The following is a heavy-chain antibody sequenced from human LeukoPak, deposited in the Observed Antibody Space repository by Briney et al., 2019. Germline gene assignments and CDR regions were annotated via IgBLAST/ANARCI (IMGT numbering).Heavy chain of an antibody. V-gene: IGHV4-39*07. CDR1: GGSISSSSYY. Sequence: PSETLSLTCTVSGGSISSSSYYWGWIRQPPGKGLEWIGSIYYSGSTYYNPSLKSRVTISVDTSKNQFSLKLSSVTAADTAVYYCAREVYSSSWYGRVVRASAREFDYWGQGTLVTVSS. CDR2: IYYSGST. D-gene: IGHD6-13*01. CDR3: AREVYSSSWYGRVVRASAREFDY. J-gene: IGHJ4*02.